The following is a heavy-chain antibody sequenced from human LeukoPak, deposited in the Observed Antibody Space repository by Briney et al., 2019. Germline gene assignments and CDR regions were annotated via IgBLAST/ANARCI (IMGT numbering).Heavy chain of an antibody. D-gene: IGHD4-23*01. Sequence: PSETLSLTCTVSGGSISNYYWNWIRQPPGKGLEWIGYIYSSGSTYFNPSLTSRLTISVDTSKNQFSLNLTSVTAADTAVYYCARADYGGNSAAFNIWGQGTMVTVSS. CDR3: ARADYGGNSAAFNI. CDR1: GGSISNYY. V-gene: IGHV4-59*01. CDR2: IYSSGST. J-gene: IGHJ3*02.